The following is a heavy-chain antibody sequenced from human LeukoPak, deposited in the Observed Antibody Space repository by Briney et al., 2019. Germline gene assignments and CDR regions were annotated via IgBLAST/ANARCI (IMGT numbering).Heavy chain of an antibody. CDR1: GFTLTAYY. CDR2: ISPNSGGT. D-gene: IGHD3-22*01. Sequence: ASVKVSCKASGFTLTAYYMYWVRQAPGQGLEWVGWISPNSGGTNYAQKFQGRVTMTRDTSINTAYMELSGLRSDDTAVYYCARERLYYDSSGYQYYFDYWGQGTLVTVSS. V-gene: IGHV1-2*02. J-gene: IGHJ4*02. CDR3: ARERLYYDSSGYQYYFDY.